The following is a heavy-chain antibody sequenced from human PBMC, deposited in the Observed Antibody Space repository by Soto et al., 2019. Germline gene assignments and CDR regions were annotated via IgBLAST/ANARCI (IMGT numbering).Heavy chain of an antibody. CDR1: GGSISSYY. Sequence: QVQLQESGPGLVKPSETLSLTCTVSGGSISSYYWSWIRQPPGKGLEWIGYIYYSGSTNYNPSLKIRVTISVDTSKNQFSLKLSSVTAADTAVYYCARLKAAAGVGGMDVWGQGTTVTVSS. CDR3: ARLKAAAGVGGMDV. CDR2: IYYSGST. J-gene: IGHJ6*02. D-gene: IGHD6-13*01. V-gene: IGHV4-59*01.